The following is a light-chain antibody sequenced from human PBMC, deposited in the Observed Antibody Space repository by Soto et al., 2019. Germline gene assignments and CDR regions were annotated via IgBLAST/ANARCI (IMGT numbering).Light chain of an antibody. CDR2: DAS. CDR1: QDISNY. V-gene: IGKV1-33*01. CDR3: QHYDNLPYT. J-gene: IGKJ4*01. Sequence: DIQMTQSPSSLSASVGDRVTITCQASQDISNYLNWYQQKPGKAPKLLIYDASNLETGVPSQFSENDPGTAFTFTITSLQPDDIATHYCQHYDNLPYTFGGRTKVEIK.